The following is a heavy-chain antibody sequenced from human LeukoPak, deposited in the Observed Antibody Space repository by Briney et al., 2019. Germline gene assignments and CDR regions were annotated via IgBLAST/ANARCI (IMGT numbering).Heavy chain of an antibody. CDR2: IRYDGSNK. D-gene: IGHD2-15*01. Sequence: RSGGSLRLSCAASGFTFSSYGMHWVRQAPGKGLEWVAFIRYDGSNKYYADSVKGRFTISRDNSKNTLYLQMNSLRAEDTAVYYCARGGIEVDPLDYYYYMDVWGKGTTVTVSS. CDR1: GFTFSSYG. CDR3: ARGGIEVDPLDYYYYMDV. V-gene: IGHV3-30*02. J-gene: IGHJ6*03.